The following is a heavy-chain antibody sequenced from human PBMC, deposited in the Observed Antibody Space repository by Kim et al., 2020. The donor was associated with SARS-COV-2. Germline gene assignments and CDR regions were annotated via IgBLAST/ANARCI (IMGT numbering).Heavy chain of an antibody. D-gene: IGHD2-8*01. CDR1: GFTFNTYG. Sequence: GGSLRLSCAASGFTFNTYGMYWVRQAPRKGLEWVAVISDDGSNKYYADSVKGRFTISRDNSKNTLYLQMNSLRAEDTAVYYCAKAVLRGVYYYYYGM. CDR2: ISDDGSNK. V-gene: IGHV3-30*18. J-gene: IGHJ6*01. CDR3: AKAVLRGVYYYYYGM.